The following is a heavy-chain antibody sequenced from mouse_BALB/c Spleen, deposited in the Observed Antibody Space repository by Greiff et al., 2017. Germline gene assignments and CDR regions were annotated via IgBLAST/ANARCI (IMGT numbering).Heavy chain of an antibody. D-gene: IGHD3-2*01. CDR3: TREGQLGLQAMDY. CDR1: GFTFSSYT. V-gene: IGHV5-6-4*01. CDR2: ISSGGSYT. J-gene: IGHJ4*01. Sequence: EVKLMESGGGLVKPGGSLKLSCAASGFTFSSYTMSWVRQTPEKRLEWVATISSGGSYTYYPDSVKGRFTISRDNAKNTLYLQMSSLKSEDTAMYYCTREGQLGLQAMDYWGQGTSVTVSS.